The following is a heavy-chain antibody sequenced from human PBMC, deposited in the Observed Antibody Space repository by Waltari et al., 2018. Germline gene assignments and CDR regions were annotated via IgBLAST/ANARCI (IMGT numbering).Heavy chain of an antibody. D-gene: IGHD3-3*01. J-gene: IGHJ6*03. V-gene: IGHV4-34*02. CDR2: INDSGRT. Sequence: QVQLQQWGAGLLKPSETLSLTCDVSGGSLSGYHWTWIRQPPGKGLEWIGEINDSGRTTYNPSLEIRVTVSIDTANNQFSLRVVSVTAADTAVYYCARVFGYYYYYMDVWGKGTTVTISS. CDR3: ARVFGYYYYYMDV. CDR1: GGSLSGYH.